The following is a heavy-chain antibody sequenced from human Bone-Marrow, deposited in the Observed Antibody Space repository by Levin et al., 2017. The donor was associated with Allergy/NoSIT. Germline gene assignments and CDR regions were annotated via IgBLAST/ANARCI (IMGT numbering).Heavy chain of an antibody. D-gene: IGHD3-10*01. J-gene: IGHJ6*02. Sequence: ASVKVSCKASGYIFTGHYIYWVRQAPGQGLEWMGRTNPDSGATIYTQKFQGRATMTRDTSISSAYMELSNLRSDDTAVYYCARDRKSGLGRYSDGMDVWGQGTTVTVSS. CDR1: GYIFTGHY. CDR2: TNPDSGAT. V-gene: IGHV1-2*06. CDR3: ARDRKSGLGRYSDGMDV.